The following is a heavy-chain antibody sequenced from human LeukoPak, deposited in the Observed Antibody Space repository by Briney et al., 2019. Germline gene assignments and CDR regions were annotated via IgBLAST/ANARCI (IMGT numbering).Heavy chain of an antibody. V-gene: IGHV3-7*05. J-gene: IGHJ5*02. Sequence: GGSLRLSCAASGFTFSRSWMTWVRQAPGKGLEWVANIKQDGSEKNYVDSVKGRFTISRDNAKNSLYLQMNSLRAEDTAVYYCARDRIVGATGWLDPWGQGTLVTVSS. D-gene: IGHD1-26*01. CDR3: ARDRIVGATGWLDP. CDR2: IKQDGSEK. CDR1: GFTFSRSW.